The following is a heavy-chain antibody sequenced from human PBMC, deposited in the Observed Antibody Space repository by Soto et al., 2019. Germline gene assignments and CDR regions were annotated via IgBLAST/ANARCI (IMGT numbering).Heavy chain of an antibody. CDR1: GGSFSGYY. CDR2: INHSGGT. CDR3: ARGPRYSGYDYVDY. Sequence: QVQLQQWGAGLLKPSETLSLTCAVYGGSFSGYYWSWIRQPPGKGLEWIGEINHSGGTNYNPSLKSGVTTPGETSKNQCSLKLSSVTPADTAVYYCARGPRYSGYDYVDYWRQGTQVTVSS. V-gene: IGHV4-34*01. D-gene: IGHD5-12*01. J-gene: IGHJ4*02.